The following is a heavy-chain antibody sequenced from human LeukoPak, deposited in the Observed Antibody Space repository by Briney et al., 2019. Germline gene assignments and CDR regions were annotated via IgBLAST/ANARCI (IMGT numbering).Heavy chain of an antibody. CDR2: IYYSGST. CDR3: ARRRDDCNYGL. CDR1: GGSISSSSYY. Sequence: SSETLSLTCTVSGGSISSSSYYWGWIRQPPGKGLEWIGSIYYSGSTYYNPSLKSRVTISADTSKNQFSLKLSSVTAADTAVYYCARRRDDCNYGLWGQGTLVTVSS. D-gene: IGHD5-24*01. J-gene: IGHJ4*02. V-gene: IGHV4-39*01.